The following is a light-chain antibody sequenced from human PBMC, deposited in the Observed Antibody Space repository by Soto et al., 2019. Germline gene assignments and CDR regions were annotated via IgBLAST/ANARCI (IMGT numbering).Light chain of an antibody. J-gene: IGKJ1*01. CDR1: QSVSSSY. V-gene: IGKV3-20*01. CDR3: QQYGSSRAT. CDR2: GAS. Sequence: EIVLTPSPGTLSLSPGERATLSCRASQSVSSSYLAWYQQKPGQAPRLLIYGASSRATGIPDRFSGSGSGTDFTLTISRLEPEDFAVYYCQQYGSSRATFGQGTKVDIK.